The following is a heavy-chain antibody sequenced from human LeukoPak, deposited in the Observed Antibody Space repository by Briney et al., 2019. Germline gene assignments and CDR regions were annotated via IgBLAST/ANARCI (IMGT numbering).Heavy chain of an antibody. J-gene: IGHJ5*02. CDR2: IYTSGST. V-gene: IGHV4-4*07. Sequence: SETLSLTCTVSGGSISSYYWSWIRQPAGKGLEWIGRIYTSGSTNYNPSLKSRVTMSVDTSKNQFSLKLSSVTAADTAVYYCARDLTVAVAATNWFDPWGQGTLVTVSS. CDR1: GGSISSYY. CDR3: ARDLTVAVAATNWFDP. D-gene: IGHD6-19*01.